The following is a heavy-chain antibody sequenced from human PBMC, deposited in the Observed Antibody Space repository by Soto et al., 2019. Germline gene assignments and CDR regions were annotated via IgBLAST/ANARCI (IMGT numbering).Heavy chain of an antibody. CDR1: GYTFTSYG. D-gene: IGHD3-10*01. J-gene: IGHJ3*02. V-gene: IGHV1-18*04. Sequence: ASVKFSCKSSGYTFTSYGISWVRQAPGQGLEWMGWISAYNGNTNYAQKLQGRVTMTTDTSTSTAYMELRSLRSDDTAVYYCASTLRGNDAFVIWGQGKMVTASS. CDR3: ASTLRGNDAFVI. CDR2: ISAYNGNT.